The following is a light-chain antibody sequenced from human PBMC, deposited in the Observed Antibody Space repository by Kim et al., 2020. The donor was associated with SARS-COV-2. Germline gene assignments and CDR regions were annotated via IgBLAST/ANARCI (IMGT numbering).Light chain of an antibody. CDR1: SSNIGSNT. J-gene: IGLJ3*02. CDR3: AAWDDSLNGWV. V-gene: IGLV1-44*01. Sequence: QSVLTQPPSASGTPGQRVTISCSGSSSNIGSNTVNWYQQLPGTAPKLLIYSNNQRPSGVPDRFSGSKSGTSASLAISGLQSEVEEVYYCAAWDDSLNGWVFGGGTKLTVL. CDR2: SNN.